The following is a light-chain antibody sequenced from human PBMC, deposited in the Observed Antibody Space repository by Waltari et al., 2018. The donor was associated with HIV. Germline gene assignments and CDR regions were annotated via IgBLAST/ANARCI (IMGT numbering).Light chain of an antibody. J-gene: IGLJ3*02. Sequence: QSALTQPASVSGSPGQSITIPCIATNVDIGYMTFVSWYQQFPGTPPQLIIYGGTSRSARVSRRFSASNSGKTASLTISGLQTADEAIYYCSAYVGTLTPAFGGGTQVTVL. CDR1: NVDIGYMTF. CDR3: SAYVGTLTPA. CDR2: GGT. V-gene: IGLV2-14*03.